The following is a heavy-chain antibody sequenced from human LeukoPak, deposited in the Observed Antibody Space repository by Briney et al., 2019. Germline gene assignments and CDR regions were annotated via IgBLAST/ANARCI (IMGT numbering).Heavy chain of an antibody. J-gene: IGHJ4*02. D-gene: IGHD3-16*02. V-gene: IGHV4-34*01. CDR1: GGSFSGYY. Sequence: SETLSLTCAVYGGSFSGYYWSWIRQPPGKGLEWIGEINHSGSTNYNPSLKSRVTISVDTSKNQFSLKLSSVTAADTAVYYCARGLYDYVWGSYRPTNFDYWGQGTLVTVSS. CDR2: INHSGST. CDR3: ARGLYDYVWGSYRPTNFDY.